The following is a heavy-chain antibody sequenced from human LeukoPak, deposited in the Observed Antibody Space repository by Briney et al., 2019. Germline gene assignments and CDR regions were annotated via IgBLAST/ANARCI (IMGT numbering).Heavy chain of an antibody. Sequence: PGGSLRLSCAASGFIFSSYGMHWVRQAPGKGLEWVAFIRYDGSKKYYADSVKGRFTISRDNSKNTLYLQMNSLRAEDTAVYYCARTLGWDVVVTGKYRGVYYFDYWGQGTLVTVSS. V-gene: IGHV3-30*02. CDR2: IRYDGSKK. CDR3: ARTLGWDVVVTGKYRGVYYFDY. J-gene: IGHJ4*02. D-gene: IGHD2-21*02. CDR1: GFIFSSYG.